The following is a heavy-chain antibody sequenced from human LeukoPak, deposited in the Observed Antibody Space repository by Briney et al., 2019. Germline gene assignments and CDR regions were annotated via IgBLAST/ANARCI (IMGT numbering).Heavy chain of an antibody. CDR2: VYPGDSDT. CDR1: GYSFTSYW. D-gene: IGHD2-15*01. CDR3: ARIYCSGGSCYSGAFDI. J-gene: IGHJ4*02. V-gene: IGHV5-51*01. Sequence: AGESLKISCKGSGYSFTSYWIGWVRQMPGKGLEGMGIVYPGDSDTRYSPSFQGQVTISADKSISTAYLQWSSLKASDTAMYYCARIYCSGGSCYSGAFDIWGQGTLVTVSS.